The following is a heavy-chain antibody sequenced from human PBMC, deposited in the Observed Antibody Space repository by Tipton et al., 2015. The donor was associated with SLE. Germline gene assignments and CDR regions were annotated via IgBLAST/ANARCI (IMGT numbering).Heavy chain of an antibody. Sequence: LRLSCTVSGGSISSHYWSWIRQTPGKGLEWSGYIYYSGSTNYNPSLKSRVTISVDTSKNQFSLKLSSVTAADTAVYYCARTLGEFWSGYLYYYYGMDVWGQGTTVTVSS. J-gene: IGHJ6*02. V-gene: IGHV4-59*11. D-gene: IGHD3-3*01. CDR1: GGSISSHY. CDR2: IYYSGST. CDR3: ARTLGEFWSGYLYYYYGMDV.